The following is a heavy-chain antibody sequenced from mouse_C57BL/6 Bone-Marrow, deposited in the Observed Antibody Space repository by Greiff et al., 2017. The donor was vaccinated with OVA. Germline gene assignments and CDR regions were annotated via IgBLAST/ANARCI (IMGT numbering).Heavy chain of an antibody. J-gene: IGHJ4*01. V-gene: IGHV1-76*01. CDR2: IYPGSGNT. CDR3: DFYGGSYGAMDY. D-gene: IGHD1-1*01. Sequence: QVQLQQSGAELVRPGASVKLSCKASGYTFTDYYINWVKQRPGQGLEWIARIYPGSGNTYYNEKFKGKATLTAEKSSSTAYMQLSSLTSGDSAVYFGDFYGGSYGAMDYWGQGTSVTVSA. CDR1: GYTFTDYY.